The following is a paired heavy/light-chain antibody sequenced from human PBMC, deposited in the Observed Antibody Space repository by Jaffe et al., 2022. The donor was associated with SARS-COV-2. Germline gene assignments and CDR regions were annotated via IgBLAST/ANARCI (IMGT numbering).Heavy chain of an antibody. D-gene: IGHD1-7*01. V-gene: IGHV3-15*01. CDR2: IKSKTDGGTT. Sequence: EVQLVESGGGLVELGGSLRLSCAASGFTFSNAWMTWVRQAPGKGLEWVGRIKSKTDGGTTDYAAPVKGRFIISRDDSKNTLYLQMSSLKTGDTAVYYCTKGLELRFDASNWFDRWGQGTLVTVSS. CDR3: TKGLELRFDASNWFDR. CDR1: GFTFSNAW. J-gene: IGHJ5*02.
Light chain of an antibody. CDR3: QQRSNWPLT. Sequence: IVLTQSPATLSLSPGERATLSCRASQSVNSYLAWYQQKPGQAPRLLIYDASIRATAIPARFSGSGSGTGFTLTISSLEPEDFAVYYCQQRSNWPLTFGGGTKVEIK. CDR1: QSVNSY. J-gene: IGKJ4*01. CDR2: DAS. V-gene: IGKV3-11*01.